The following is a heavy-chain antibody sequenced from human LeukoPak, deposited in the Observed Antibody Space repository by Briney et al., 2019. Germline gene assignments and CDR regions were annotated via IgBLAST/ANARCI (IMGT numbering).Heavy chain of an antibody. CDR1: GGSISSNNW. CDR2: IFHSGST. CDR3: ARGRKGVQYYFDY. Sequence: PSETLSLTCAVSGGSISSNNWWSWVRQPPGKGLEWIGEIFHSGSTNYNPSLKSRVTISVDKSKNQFSLKLNSVTAADTAVYYCARGRKGVQYYFDYWGQGTLVTVSS. J-gene: IGHJ4*02. D-gene: IGHD1-1*01. V-gene: IGHV4-4*02.